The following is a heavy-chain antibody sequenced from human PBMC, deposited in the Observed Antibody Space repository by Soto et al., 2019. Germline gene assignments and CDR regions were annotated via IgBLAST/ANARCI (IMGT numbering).Heavy chain of an antibody. CDR2: IYYSGST. V-gene: IGHV4-30-4*01. Sequence: QVQLQESGPGLVKPSQTLSLTCTVSGGSISSGDYYWSWIRQPPGKGLEWIGYIYYSGSTYYNPSLKSRVTISVDTSKNQFSLKLSSVTAADTAVYYCARATPYDYVWGSYRYQYPHFDYWGQGTLVTVSS. CDR1: GGSISSGDYY. J-gene: IGHJ4*02. D-gene: IGHD3-16*02. CDR3: ARATPYDYVWGSYRYQYPHFDY.